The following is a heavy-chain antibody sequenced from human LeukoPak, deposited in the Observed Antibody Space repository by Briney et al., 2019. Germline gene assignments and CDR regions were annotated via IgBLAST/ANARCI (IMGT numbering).Heavy chain of an antibody. J-gene: IGHJ4*02. Sequence: PGGSLRLSCAASGFTFSSYWMHWVRQAPGKGLVWVSRINSDGSTTNYADSLKGRFTISRDNAKNTLYLQMNSLRAEDTAVYYCARVGYSSSWYIDYWGQGTLVTVSS. CDR3: ARVGYSSSWYIDY. CDR1: GFTFSSYW. CDR2: INSDGSTT. D-gene: IGHD6-13*01. V-gene: IGHV3-74*01.